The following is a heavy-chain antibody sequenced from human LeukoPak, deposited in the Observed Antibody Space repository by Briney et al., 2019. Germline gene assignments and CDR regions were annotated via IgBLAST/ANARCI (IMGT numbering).Heavy chain of an antibody. Sequence: GGSLRLSCAASGFIFSSYSMNWVRQAPGKGLEWVSSISSSSSFIYCADSVKGRFTASRDNAKNSLYLQMNRLRAEDTAVYYCARQVGVDDAFDIWGQGTMVTISS. V-gene: IGHV3-21*01. D-gene: IGHD1-26*01. CDR2: ISSSSSFI. CDR3: ARQVGVDDAFDI. CDR1: GFIFSSYS. J-gene: IGHJ3*02.